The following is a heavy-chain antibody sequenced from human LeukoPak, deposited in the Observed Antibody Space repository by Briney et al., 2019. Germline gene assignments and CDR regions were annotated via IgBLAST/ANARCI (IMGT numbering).Heavy chain of an antibody. CDR1: GFPFSGNA. Sequence: GGSLRLSCAASGFPFSGNAMSWVRQAPGRGLEWVSGVGGDEKAHYADFVRGRFTISRDNSKKTVYLQMNSLTVDDTAVYYCAKDLSWWVTADYWGQGVLVTVSS. D-gene: IGHD2-21*02. J-gene: IGHJ4*02. CDR2: VGGDEKA. V-gene: IGHV3-23*01. CDR3: AKDLSWWVTADY.